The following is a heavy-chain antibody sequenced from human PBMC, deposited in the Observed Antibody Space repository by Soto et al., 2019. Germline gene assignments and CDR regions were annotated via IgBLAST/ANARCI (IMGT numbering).Heavy chain of an antibody. CDR1: GFTFDKSA. CDR3: VKAIAVTTDFDH. Sequence: EVELLESGGGVVQPGGSLRLSCVASGFTFDKSAMTWVRQAPGKGLEWVSIISGSGYMTVYGDSVKGRFTISRDNSQNTMYLQMNSLRGEDSARYYCVKAIAVTTDFDHWGQGALVTVAS. CDR2: ISGSGYMT. V-gene: IGHV3-23*01. J-gene: IGHJ4*02. D-gene: IGHD4-17*01.